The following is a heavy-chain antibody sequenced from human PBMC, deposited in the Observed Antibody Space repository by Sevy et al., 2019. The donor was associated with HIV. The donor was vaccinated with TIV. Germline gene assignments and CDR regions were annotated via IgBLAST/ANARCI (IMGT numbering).Heavy chain of an antibody. D-gene: IGHD2-21*01. V-gene: IGHV3-74*01. J-gene: IGHJ4*02. Sequence: GGSLRLSCAASGFTFTNYWMRWVRQAPGKGLVWVSRVDNDGGGTNYADSVKGRFTISRDNSKNTVHLQMNSLRAEDKAVYSCTRDMNAIDYWGQGTLVTVSS. CDR3: TRDMNAIDY. CDR2: VDNDGGGT. CDR1: GFTFTNYW.